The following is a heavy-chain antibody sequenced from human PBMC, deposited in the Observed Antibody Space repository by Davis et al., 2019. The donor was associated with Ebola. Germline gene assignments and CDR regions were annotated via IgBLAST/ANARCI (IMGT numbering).Heavy chain of an antibody. D-gene: IGHD3-10*01. J-gene: IGHJ4*02. V-gene: IGHV3-74*03. Sequence: GESLKISCAASGFSLSNFWMNWVRRPPGKGPVWVSHISPDGSDTKYVDSVKGRFTVSRDNANNTLYLQMHSLRAEDTAMYYCVRDGAGTTPYDHWGRGTLVTVSS. CDR1: GFSLSNFW. CDR2: ISPDGSDT. CDR3: VRDGAGTTPYDH.